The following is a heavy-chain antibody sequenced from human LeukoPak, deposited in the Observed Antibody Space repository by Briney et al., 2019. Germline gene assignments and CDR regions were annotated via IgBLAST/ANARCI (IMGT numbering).Heavy chain of an antibody. V-gene: IGHV3-7*01. Sequence: GRSLRLSCADSGFTFSSDWMSWVRQAPGKGLEWVANIKQDGSEKYYVDSVKGRFTISRDNAKNSLYLQLNSLIAEDTAVYYCARDGGGYCSSTSCYPLEDWFDPWGQGTLVTVSS. J-gene: IGHJ5*02. D-gene: IGHD2-2*01. CDR1: GFTFSSDW. CDR3: ARDGGGYCSSTSCYPLEDWFDP. CDR2: IKQDGSEK.